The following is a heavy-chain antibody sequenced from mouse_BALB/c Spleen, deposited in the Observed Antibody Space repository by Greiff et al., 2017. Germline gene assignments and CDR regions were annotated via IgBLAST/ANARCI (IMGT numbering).Heavy chain of an antibody. Sequence: VQLQQSGPELVKPGASVKMSCKASGYTFTSYYIHWVKQRPGQGLEWIGWIYPGDGSTKYNEKFKGKTTLTADKSSSTAYMLLSSLTSEDSAIYFCASYGNYEAMDYWGQGTSVTVSS. J-gene: IGHJ4*01. D-gene: IGHD2-1*01. CDR3: ASYGNYEAMDY. V-gene: IGHV1S56*01. CDR2: IYPGDGST. CDR1: GYTFTSYY.